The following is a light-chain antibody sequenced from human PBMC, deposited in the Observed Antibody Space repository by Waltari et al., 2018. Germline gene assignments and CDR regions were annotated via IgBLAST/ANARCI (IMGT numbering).Light chain of an antibody. CDR2: DVS. J-gene: IGLJ2*01. CDR3: CSYAGSSTFV. V-gene: IGLV2-23*02. CDR1: SSDVGGYNY. Sequence: QSALTQPASVSGSPGQSIPISCPGTSSDVGGYNYVSWYQQHPAKAPKLMIYDVSKRPSGVSNRFSGSKSGNTASLTISGLQAEDEADYYCCSYAGSSTFVFGGGTKLTVL.